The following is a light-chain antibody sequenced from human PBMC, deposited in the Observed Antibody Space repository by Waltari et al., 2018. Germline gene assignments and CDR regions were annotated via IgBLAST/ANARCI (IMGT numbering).Light chain of an antibody. V-gene: IGLV2-8*01. Sequence: QSALTQPPSASGSPGQSVTLSCTGTSSDVGDYVSWYQPPPGKAPKLMISEVTKRPSGVPDRFSGSKSGNTASLTVSGLQAEDEADYYCSSYAGSNNLVFGGGTKLTVL. CDR2: EVT. CDR3: SSYAGSNNLV. CDR1: SSDVGDY. J-gene: IGLJ2*01.